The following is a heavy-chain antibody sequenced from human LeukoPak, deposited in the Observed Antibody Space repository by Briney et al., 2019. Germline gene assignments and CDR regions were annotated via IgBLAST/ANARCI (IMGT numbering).Heavy chain of an antibody. Sequence: GASVKVSCKASGGTFSSYAISWVRQAPGQGLEWMGGIIPIFGTANYAQKFQGRVTITADESTSTAYMELSSLRSEDTAVYYCAGDGYNKRLFYYYYYMGVWGKGTTVTVSS. V-gene: IGHV1-69*13. CDR3: AGDGYNKRLFYYYYYMGV. CDR2: IIPIFGTA. CDR1: GGTFSSYA. D-gene: IGHD5-24*01. J-gene: IGHJ6*03.